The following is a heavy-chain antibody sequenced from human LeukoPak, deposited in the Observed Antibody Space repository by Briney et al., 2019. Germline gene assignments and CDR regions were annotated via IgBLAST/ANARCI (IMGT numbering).Heavy chain of an antibody. CDR1: GGSISSYY. CDR3: ARHDSSGYYYFDY. V-gene: IGHV4-4*09. J-gene: IGHJ4*02. CDR2: IYTSGST. Sequence: SETLSLTCTVSGGSISSYYWSWIRQPPGKGLEWIGYIYTSGSTNYNPSLKSRVTISVDTSKNQFSLKLSSVTAAETAVYYCARHDSSGYYYFDYWGQGTLVTVSS. D-gene: IGHD3-22*01.